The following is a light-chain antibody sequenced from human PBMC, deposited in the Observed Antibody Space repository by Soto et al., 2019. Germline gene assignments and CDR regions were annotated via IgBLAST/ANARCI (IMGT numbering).Light chain of an antibody. CDR3: QQFHSFPWT. Sequence: DIQMTQAPSTLSASVGDRATITCRASQTIHSFLAWYQQKAGKAPKLLIYDASNLESGVPSRFSGSGSGTEFTLTVSSLQPDDFATFYCQQFHSFPWTFGQGTKVDIK. CDR2: DAS. J-gene: IGKJ1*01. CDR1: QTIHSF. V-gene: IGKV1-5*01.